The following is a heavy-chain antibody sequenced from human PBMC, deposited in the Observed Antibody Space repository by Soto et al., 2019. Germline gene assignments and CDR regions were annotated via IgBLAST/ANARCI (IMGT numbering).Heavy chain of an antibody. J-gene: IGHJ4*02. V-gene: IGHV3-23*01. CDR2: ISGTGGDT. CDR1: GFTFSNYV. Sequence: EVQLLESGGALVQPGGSLRLSCAASGFTFSNYVMNWVRQAPGKGLEWVSAISGTGGDTYYADSVKGRFTISRDNSKNTLYLQMSSLRAEDSALYYCAKDRDWGQGTLVTVSS. CDR3: AKDRD.